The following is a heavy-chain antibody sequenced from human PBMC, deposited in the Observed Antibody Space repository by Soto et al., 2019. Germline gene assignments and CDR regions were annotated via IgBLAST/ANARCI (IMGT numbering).Heavy chain of an antibody. CDR3: ARSGYSYGPRDYYYGMDV. CDR1: GYSFTSYW. D-gene: IGHD5-18*01. Sequence: GESLKISCKGSGYSFTSYWIGWVRQMPGKGLEWMGIIYPGDSDTRYSPSFQGQVTISADKSISTAYLQWSSLKASDTAMYYCARSGYSYGPRDYYYGMDVWGQGTTVTV. J-gene: IGHJ6*02. CDR2: IYPGDSDT. V-gene: IGHV5-51*01.